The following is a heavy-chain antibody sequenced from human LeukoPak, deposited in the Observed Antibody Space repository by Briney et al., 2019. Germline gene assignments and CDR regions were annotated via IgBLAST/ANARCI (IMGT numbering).Heavy chain of an antibody. J-gene: IGHJ4*02. CDR3: ARDHYDSSGYGLWTNDY. CDR1: GYTFTRYY. CDR2: INPNSGGT. Sequence: ASVKVSCKASGYTFTRYYMHWVRQAPGQGLEWMGWINPNSGGTNYAQKFQGRVTMTRDTSISTAYMELSRLRSDDTAVYYCARDHYDSSGYGLWTNDYWGQGTLVTVSS. D-gene: IGHD3-22*01. V-gene: IGHV1-2*02.